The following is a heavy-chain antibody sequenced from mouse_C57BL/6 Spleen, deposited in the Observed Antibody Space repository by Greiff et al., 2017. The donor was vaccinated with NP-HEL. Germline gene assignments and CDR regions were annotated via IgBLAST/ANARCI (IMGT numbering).Heavy chain of an antibody. CDR2: LDPSDSEP. V-gene: IGHV1-52*01. Sequence: QVQLQQPGAELVRPGSSVKLSCKASGYTFTSYWMHWVKQRPIQGLEWIGNLDPSDSEPPSNPPFKDQAPLTVDQSSSTAYIQLSSLTSEDSSVYYCARRGSCRGYAMDYWGPGTSVTVSS. CDR3: ARRGSCRGYAMDY. CDR1: GYTFTSYW. J-gene: IGHJ4*01.